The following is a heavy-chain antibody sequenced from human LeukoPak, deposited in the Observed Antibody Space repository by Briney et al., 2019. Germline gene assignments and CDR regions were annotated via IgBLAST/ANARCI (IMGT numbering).Heavy chain of an antibody. D-gene: IGHD3-3*01. CDR3: ATLHTIFGVGPRGTFDY. J-gene: IGHJ4*02. Sequence: ASVKVSCKASGYTFTGYYMHWVRQAPGQGLEWMGWMNPNGGGTYYAEKFRGRVTMTRDTSISTAYMELSRLTSDDTAVYYCATLHTIFGVGPRGTFDYWGQGTLVTVSS. V-gene: IGHV1-2*02. CDR2: MNPNGGGT. CDR1: GYTFTGYY.